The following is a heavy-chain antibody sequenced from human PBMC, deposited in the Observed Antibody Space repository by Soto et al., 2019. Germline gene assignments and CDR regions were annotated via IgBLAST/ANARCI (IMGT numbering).Heavy chain of an antibody. CDR3: ARHQSSGWYVNAFDI. D-gene: IGHD6-19*01. CDR1: GYTFTTYG. Sequence: QVQLVQSGAEVKKPGASVKVSCKASGYTFTTYGITWVRQAPGQGLEWMGWIRAYNGNTNYAHKLQGRVTMTTDTSTSTAYMELRSLRSSDAAVYYSARHQSSGWYVNAFDIWGQGTMVTVSS. CDR2: IRAYNGNT. J-gene: IGHJ3*02. V-gene: IGHV1-18*01.